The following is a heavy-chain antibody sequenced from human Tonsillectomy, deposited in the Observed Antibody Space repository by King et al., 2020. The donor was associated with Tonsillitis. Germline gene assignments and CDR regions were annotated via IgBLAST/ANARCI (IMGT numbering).Heavy chain of an antibody. J-gene: IGHJ6*03. Sequence: VQLVESGGGLVKPGGSLRLSCAASGFTFSDYYMSWIRQAPGKGLEWVSYISSSSSYTNYADSVKGRFTISRDNAKNSLYLQMNSLRAEDTVVYYCARARAQPGDRVGPWYSSSWYGDLYYYYYMDVWGKGTTVTVSS. CDR3: ARARAQPGDRVGPWYSSSWYGDLYYYYYMDV. V-gene: IGHV3-11*05. D-gene: IGHD6-13*01. CDR1: GFTFSDYY. CDR2: ISSSSSYT.